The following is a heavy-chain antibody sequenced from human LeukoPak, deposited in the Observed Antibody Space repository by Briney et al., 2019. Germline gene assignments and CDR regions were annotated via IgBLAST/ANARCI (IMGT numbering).Heavy chain of an antibody. D-gene: IGHD6-25*01. CDR3: ARCSGNYYYGMDV. CDR2: IYTSGST. J-gene: IGHJ6*02. Sequence: SETLSLTCTVSGGSISSGSYYCSWIRQPAGKGLEWIGRIYTSGSTNYNPSLKSRVTISVDTSKNQFSLKLSSVTAADTAVYYCARCSGNYYYGMDVWGQGTTVTVSS. V-gene: IGHV4-61*02. CDR1: GGSISSGSYY.